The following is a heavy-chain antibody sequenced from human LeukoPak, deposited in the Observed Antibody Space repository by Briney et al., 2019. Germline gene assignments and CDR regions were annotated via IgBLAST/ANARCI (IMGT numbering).Heavy chain of an antibody. Sequence: ASVKVSCKASGYTXSSYGISGVRQAPGQGLEWMAWISAYNGNTDYAQNLRGRLIMTTDTSTSTAYMELRSLRSDDTSVYYCARDSVDGSGTYYNDSPDYWGQGTLVTVSS. CDR1: GYTXSSYG. CDR3: ARDSVDGSGTYYNDSPDY. V-gene: IGHV1-18*01. CDR2: ISAYNGNT. D-gene: IGHD3-10*01. J-gene: IGHJ4*02.